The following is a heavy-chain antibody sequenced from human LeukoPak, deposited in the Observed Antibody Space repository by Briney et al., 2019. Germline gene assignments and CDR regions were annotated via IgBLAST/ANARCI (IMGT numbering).Heavy chain of an antibody. J-gene: IGHJ5*02. Sequence: GGSLRLSGAASGFTCRSYWMSWVRQAPGKGLEGVANIKQDGSEKYYVDSVKGRFTISRDNAKNSLYLQMNSLRAEDTAVYYCQFGSGSYYNIPDNWFDTWGQGTLVTVSS. CDR2: IKQDGSEK. D-gene: IGHD3-10*01. CDR3: QFGSGSYYNIPDNWFDT. V-gene: IGHV3-7*01. CDR1: GFTCRSYW.